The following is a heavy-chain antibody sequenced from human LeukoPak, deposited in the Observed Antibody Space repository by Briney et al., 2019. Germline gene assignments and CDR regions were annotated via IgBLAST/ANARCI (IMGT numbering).Heavy chain of an antibody. V-gene: IGHV3-48*03. CDR2: ISSSGNTI. Sequence: GGSLRLSRAASEFTFTSYELNWVRQAPGKGLEWVSYISSSGNTISYADSVKGRFTISRDNAKNSLYLQVISLRDEDTAVYYCARGPSIAARYDAFDIWGQGTMVTVSS. CDR3: ARGPSIAARYDAFDI. D-gene: IGHD6-6*01. CDR1: EFTFTSYE. J-gene: IGHJ3*02.